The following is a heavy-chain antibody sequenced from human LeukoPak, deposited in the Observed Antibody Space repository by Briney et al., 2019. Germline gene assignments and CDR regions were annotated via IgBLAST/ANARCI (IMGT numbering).Heavy chain of an antibody. CDR3: ARAGVWDYSDTSGYHNGAFDI. V-gene: IGHV1-2*06. Sequence: GASVKVSCKASGYTFSDYYIHWVRQAPGQGLVWMGRINPNSGGTNYAQKFQGRVTMTRDTSISTAYMELSRLRSDDTALYYCARAGVWDYSDTSGYHNGAFDIWGQGTMVTVSS. J-gene: IGHJ3*02. CDR1: GYTFSDYY. D-gene: IGHD3-22*01. CDR2: INPNSGGT.